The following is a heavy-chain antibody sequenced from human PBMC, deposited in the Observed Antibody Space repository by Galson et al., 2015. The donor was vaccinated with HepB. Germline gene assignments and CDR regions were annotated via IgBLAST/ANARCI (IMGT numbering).Heavy chain of an antibody. CDR2: ISSSSSYI. CDR1: GFTFSSYS. D-gene: IGHD3-3*01. CDR3: ARVSGGDFWSGYYPLDY. V-gene: IGHV3-21*01. Sequence: SLRLSCAASGFTFSSYSMNWVRQAPGKGLEWVSSISSSSSYIYYADSVKGRFTISRDNAKNSLYLQMNSLRAEDTAVYYCARVSGGDFWSGYYPLDYWGQGTLVTVSS. J-gene: IGHJ4*02.